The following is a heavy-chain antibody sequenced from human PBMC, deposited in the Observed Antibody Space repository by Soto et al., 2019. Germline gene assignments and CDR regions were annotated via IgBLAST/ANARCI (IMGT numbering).Heavy chain of an antibody. CDR1: GLSVTDTY. CDR3: ARGPLWSGPSPLDAFDV. V-gene: IGHV3-53*01. D-gene: IGHD3-3*01. J-gene: IGHJ3*01. Sequence: ILSCAASGLSVTDTYMSWVRQAPGKGLEWVSVVYIDGTTNYADSVKGRFTISRDNSRNTVYLQMNSLRAEDTAMYYCARGPLWSGPSPLDAFDVWGQGTKVTVSS. CDR2: VYIDGTT.